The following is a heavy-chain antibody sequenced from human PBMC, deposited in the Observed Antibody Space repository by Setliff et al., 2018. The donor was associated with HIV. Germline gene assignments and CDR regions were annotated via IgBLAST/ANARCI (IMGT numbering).Heavy chain of an antibody. CDR1: GYSFSTSF. CDR2: INPSGGTT. D-gene: IGHD1-26*01. V-gene: IGHV1-46*01. CDR3: ASYSGSYYFILHY. J-gene: IGHJ4*02. Sequence: ASVKVSCKASGYSFSTSFIHWVRQAPGQGLEWMGIINPSGGTTRYAQKFQGRVTITAAESTSTAYMELSSLRSEDTAVHYCASYSGSYYFILHYWGQGTLVTVSS.